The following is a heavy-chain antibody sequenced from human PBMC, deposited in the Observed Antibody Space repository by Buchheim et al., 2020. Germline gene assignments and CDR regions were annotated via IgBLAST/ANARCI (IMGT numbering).Heavy chain of an antibody. Sequence: QLQLQESGPGLVKPSETLSLTCTVSGGSISSSSYYWGWIRQPPGKGLEWIGSIYYSGSTYYNPSLKSRVTISVDTSKNHFSLKLSSVTAADTAVYYCASESLISSSWYDRTFFDYWGQGTL. CDR3: ASESLISSSWYDRTFFDY. V-gene: IGHV4-39*07. J-gene: IGHJ4*02. D-gene: IGHD6-13*01. CDR2: IYYSGST. CDR1: GGSISSSSYY.